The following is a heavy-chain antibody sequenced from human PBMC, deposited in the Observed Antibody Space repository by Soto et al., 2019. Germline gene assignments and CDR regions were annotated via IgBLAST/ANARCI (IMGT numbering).Heavy chain of an antibody. D-gene: IGHD5-18*01. CDR2: ISYGGST. J-gene: IGHJ4*02. Sequence: QVQLQESGPGLVKPSQTLSLTCTVSGGSINSGGYCWSWIRQHPGKGLDWIGCISYGGSTSYNPSLKSRVTRSVDTSKNQFSLKLTSVTAADTAVYYCSRGILGWGQGALITVSS. V-gene: IGHV4-31*03. CDR1: GGSINSGGYC. CDR3: SRGILG.